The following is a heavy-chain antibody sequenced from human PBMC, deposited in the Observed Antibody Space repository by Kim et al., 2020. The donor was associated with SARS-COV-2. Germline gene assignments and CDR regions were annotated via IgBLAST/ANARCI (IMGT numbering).Heavy chain of an antibody. J-gene: IGHJ6*02. V-gene: IGHV4-39*07. CDR3: ARVVQDYDSSGYYGGDYYYGMDV. CDR2: IYYSGST. CDR1: GGSISSSSYY. Sequence: SETLSLTCTVSGGSISSSSYYWGWIRQPPGKGLEWIGSIYYSGSTYYNPSLKSRVTISVDTSKNQFSLKLSSVTAADTAVYYCARVVQDYDSSGYYGGDYYYGMDVWGQGTTVTVSS. D-gene: IGHD3-22*01.